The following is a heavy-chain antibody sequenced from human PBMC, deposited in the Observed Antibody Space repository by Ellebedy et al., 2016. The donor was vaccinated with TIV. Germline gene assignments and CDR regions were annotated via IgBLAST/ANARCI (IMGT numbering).Heavy chain of an antibody. CDR1: GFTFNSYA. D-gene: IGHD3-9*01. CDR2: ISGSGGST. Sequence: GESLKISCAASGFTFNSYAMSWVRQAPGKGLEWVSTISGSGGSTYYADSVKGRFTISRDNSKNTLYLQMSSLRAEDTSVYYCAREDDILTGQLDYWGQGTLVTVSS. J-gene: IGHJ4*02. CDR3: AREDDILTGQLDY. V-gene: IGHV3-23*01.